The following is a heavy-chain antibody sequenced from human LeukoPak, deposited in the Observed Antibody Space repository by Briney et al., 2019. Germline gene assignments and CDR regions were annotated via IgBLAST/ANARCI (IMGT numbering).Heavy chain of an antibody. Sequence: SETLSLTCTVSGGSISSSSYYWGWLRQPPGRGQGWIGSIYYSGSTCYNPSLKSRVTISVDTSKNQFSLKLSSVTAADTSVYYCARQEDYGCILDYWGQGTLVTVSS. D-gene: IGHD4-23*01. CDR3: ARQEDYGCILDY. V-gene: IGHV4-39*01. CDR2: IYYSGST. CDR1: GGSISSSSYY. J-gene: IGHJ4*02.